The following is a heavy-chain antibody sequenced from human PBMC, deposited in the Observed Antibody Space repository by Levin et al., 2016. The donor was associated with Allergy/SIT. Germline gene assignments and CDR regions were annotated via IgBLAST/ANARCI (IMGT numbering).Heavy chain of an antibody. D-gene: IGHD5-12*01. CDR3: ASSPALSGYDFGSFDY. V-gene: IGHV1-46*01. J-gene: IGHJ4*02. CDR1: GGTFSSYA. CDR2: INPSGGST. Sequence: ASVKVSCKASGGTFSSYAINWVRQAPGQGLEWMGIINPSGGSTSYAQKFQGRVTMTRDTSTSTVYMELSSLRSEDTAVYYCASSPALSGYDFGSFDYWGQGTLVTVSS.